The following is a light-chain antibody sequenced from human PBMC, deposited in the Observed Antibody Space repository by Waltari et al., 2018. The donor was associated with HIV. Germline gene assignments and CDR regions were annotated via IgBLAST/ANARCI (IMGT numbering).Light chain of an antibody. CDR1: RTVFYAVNNLNY. CDR3: QQYYSLPPT. J-gene: IGKJ4*01. V-gene: IGKV4-1*01. Sequence: DIVMTQSPDSLTVFLGERATINCKSSRTVFYAVNNLNYLAWYQQKPGQPPRVLIYRASARALGVSDRFSGSGSGTNFSLTISSLQADDLALYYCQQYYSLPPTFGGGTKVEIK. CDR2: RAS.